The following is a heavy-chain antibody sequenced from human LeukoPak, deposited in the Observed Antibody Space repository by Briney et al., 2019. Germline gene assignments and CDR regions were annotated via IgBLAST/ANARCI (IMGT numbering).Heavy chain of an antibody. CDR1: GGSISSYY. V-gene: IGHV4-59*08. CDR3: ARPVKGYIDSYHYMDV. Sequence: PSETLFLTCTVSGGSISSYYWSWIRQPPGKGLEWIGYISDSGSTNYNPSLKGRVTIFADTSKNQFSLRLSSVTAADTAVYFCARPVKGYIDSYHYMDVWGKGTTVTVSS. CDR2: ISDSGST. D-gene: IGHD5-18*01. J-gene: IGHJ6*03.